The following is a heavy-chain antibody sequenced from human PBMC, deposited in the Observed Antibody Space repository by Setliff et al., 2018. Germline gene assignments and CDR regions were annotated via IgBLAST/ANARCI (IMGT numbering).Heavy chain of an antibody. CDR2: TNHSGST. D-gene: IGHD6-19*01. CDR1: GGSFGGYY. Sequence: SETLSLTCAVYGGSFGGYYWGWIRQPPGKGLEWIGETNHSGSTNYNPSLKSLVTISVDTSKNQFSLKLSSVTAADTAVYYCARRSGWPNWFDPWGQGTLVTVSS. V-gene: IGHV4-34*01. CDR3: ARRSGWPNWFDP. J-gene: IGHJ5*02.